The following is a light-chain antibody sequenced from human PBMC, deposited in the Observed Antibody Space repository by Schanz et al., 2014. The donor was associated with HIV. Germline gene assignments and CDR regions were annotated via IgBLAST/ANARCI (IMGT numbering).Light chain of an antibody. V-gene: IGLV2-14*03. CDR1: SGDFGGYRY. CDR2: DVN. CDR3: SSYTSSSTLE. Sequence: QSALTQSASVSGSPGQSITISCTGSSGDFGGYRYVSWYQQHPGKAPKVLIYDVNNRPSGVSSRFSGSKSGNTASLTISGLQAEDEADYYCSSYTSSSTLEFGGGTKLTVL. J-gene: IGLJ2*01.